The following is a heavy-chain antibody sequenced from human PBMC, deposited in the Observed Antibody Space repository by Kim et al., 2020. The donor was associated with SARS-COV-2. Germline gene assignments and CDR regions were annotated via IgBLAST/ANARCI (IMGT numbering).Heavy chain of an antibody. CDR3: ARGYRVGYCSSTSCPTDYYGMDV. D-gene: IGHD2-2*01. J-gene: IGHJ6*02. CDR2: IYYSGST. CDR1: GGSISSGGYY. V-gene: IGHV4-31*03. Sequence: SETLSLTCTVSGGSISSGGYYWSWIRQHPGKGLEWIGYIYYSGSTYYNPSLKSRVTISVDTSKNQFSLKLSSVTAADTAVYYCARGYRVGYCSSTSCPTDYYGMDVWGQGTTVTVSS.